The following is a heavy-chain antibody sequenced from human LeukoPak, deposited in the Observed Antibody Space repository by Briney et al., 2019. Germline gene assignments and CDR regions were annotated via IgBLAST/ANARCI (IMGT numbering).Heavy chain of an antibody. CDR3: ARWGRGYYYDSSGYYPEGY. D-gene: IGHD3-22*01. CDR1: GGSISSGGYY. J-gene: IGHJ4*02. V-gene: IGHV4-31*03. Sequence: SQTLSLTCTVSGGSISSGGYYWSWIRQHPGKGLEWIGYIYYRGSTYYNPSLKSRVTISVDTSKNQFSLKLSSVTAADTAVYYCARWGRGYYYDSSGYYPEGYWGQGTLVTVSS. CDR2: IYYRGST.